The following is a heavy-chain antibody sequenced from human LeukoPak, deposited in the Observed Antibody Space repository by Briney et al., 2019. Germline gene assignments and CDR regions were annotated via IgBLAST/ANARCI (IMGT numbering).Heavy chain of an antibody. CDR1: VDSLNNSSFY. CDR3: ARHLIDSSGYDDNWVDP. V-gene: IGHV4-39*01. D-gene: IGHD3-22*01. J-gene: IGHJ5*02. Sequence: SEALSLTRTVPVDSLNNSSFYSGWIRQPPGKGLEWLGCIVYSGSTYYNPSFKGPVTIIVDTSKNQFSLRLSLVTAADTAVYYCARHLIDSSGYDDNWVDPWGQGTLVTVSS. CDR2: IVYSGST.